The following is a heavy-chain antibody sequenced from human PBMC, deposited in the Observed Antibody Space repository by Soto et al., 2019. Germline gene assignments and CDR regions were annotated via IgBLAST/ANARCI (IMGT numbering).Heavy chain of an antibody. CDR3: GRGVATIHDWYLDL. Sequence: EVQLVESGGGLVKPGGSLRLSCAASGFTFSSYSMNWVRQAPGKGLEWVSCISSGSTHIYYADSVKGRFTISRDDAKNSLYLHMNSLRVEDTAVYYCGRGVATIHDWYLDLWGRGTLVTVSS. V-gene: IGHV3-21*01. J-gene: IGHJ2*01. CDR1: GFTFSSYS. D-gene: IGHD5-12*01. CDR2: ISSGSTHI.